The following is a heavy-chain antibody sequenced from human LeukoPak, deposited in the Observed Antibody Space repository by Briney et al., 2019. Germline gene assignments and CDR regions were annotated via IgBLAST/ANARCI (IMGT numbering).Heavy chain of an antibody. D-gene: IGHD6-13*01. CDR3: ARLGGGHSSSWYDAFDI. J-gene: IGHJ3*02. CDR1: GFTFSSYW. CDR2: IKQDGSEK. Sequence: PGGSLRLSCAASGFTFSSYWVSWVRQAPGKGLEWVANIKQDGSEKYYMDSVKGRFTISRDNAKNSLYLQMNSLRAEDTAVYYCARLGGGHSSSWYDAFDIWGQGTMVTVSS. V-gene: IGHV3-7*01.